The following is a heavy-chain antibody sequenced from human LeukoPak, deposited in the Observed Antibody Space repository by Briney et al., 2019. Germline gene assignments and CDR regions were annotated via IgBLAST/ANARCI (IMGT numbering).Heavy chain of an antibody. CDR3: ARRVGPNYYYYYMDV. CDR2: IYYSGNT. V-gene: IGHV4-39*01. D-gene: IGHD1-26*01. CDR1: GGSINSGSYY. J-gene: IGHJ6*03. Sequence: KPSETLSLTCTVSGGSINSGSYYWGWIRQPPEKGLEWIETIYYSGNTYYNSSLKSRVTISVDTSKNQFSLKLSSVTAADTAVYYCARRVGPNYYYYYMDVWGKGTTVTVSS.